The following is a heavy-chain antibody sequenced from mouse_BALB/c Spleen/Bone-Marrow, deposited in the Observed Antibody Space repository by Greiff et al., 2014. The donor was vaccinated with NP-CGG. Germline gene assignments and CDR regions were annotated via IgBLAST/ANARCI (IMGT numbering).Heavy chain of an antibody. V-gene: IGHV1-31*01. CDR1: GYSFTGYY. CDR3: VRGEDGDY. J-gene: IGHJ2*01. Sequence: VQLQQSGPELVKPGASVKISCKASGYSFTGYYMHWVKQSHVKSLEWIGRINPYNGATSYNQNFKDKASLTVDKSSSTAYMELHIQTSEGAAVYYGVRGEDGDYWGQGTTVTVSS. D-gene: IGHD2-3*01. CDR2: INPYNGAT.